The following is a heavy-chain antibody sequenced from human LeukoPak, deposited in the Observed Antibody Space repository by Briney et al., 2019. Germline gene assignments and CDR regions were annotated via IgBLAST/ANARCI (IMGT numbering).Heavy chain of an antibody. D-gene: IGHD2-8*02. Sequence: ASVKVSCKASGFTFTSSAMQWVRQARGQRLEWIGWIVVGSGNTNYAQKFQERVTITRDMSTSTAYMELSSLRSEDTAVYYCAAAPVVYAGAYYYYGMDVWGQGALVTVSS. CDR1: GFTFTSSA. V-gene: IGHV1-58*02. J-gene: IGHJ6*02. CDR2: IVVGSGNT. CDR3: AAAPVVYAGAYYYYGMDV.